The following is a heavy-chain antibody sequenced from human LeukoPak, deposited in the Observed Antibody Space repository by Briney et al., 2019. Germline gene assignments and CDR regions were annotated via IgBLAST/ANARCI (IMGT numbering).Heavy chain of an antibody. J-gene: IGHJ3*02. Sequence: KPSETLSLTCTVSGGSIRSYYWSRIRQPPGKGLEWIGYIYYSGSTNYNPSLKSRVTISVDTSKNKFSLKLSSVTAADTAVYYCARSFYYDFWSGYYSMTVGAFDIWGQGTMVTVSS. D-gene: IGHD3-3*01. CDR1: GGSIRSYY. CDR2: IYYSGST. CDR3: ARSFYYDFWSGYYSMTVGAFDI. V-gene: IGHV4-59*01.